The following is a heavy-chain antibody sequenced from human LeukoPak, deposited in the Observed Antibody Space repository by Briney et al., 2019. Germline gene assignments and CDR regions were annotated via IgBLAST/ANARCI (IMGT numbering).Heavy chain of an antibody. J-gene: IGHJ3*02. CDR3: AKEAPPYYDFWSGYYTGAFDI. Sequence: GGSLRLSCAASGFTFSSYAMSWVRQAPGKGLEWVSAISGSGGSTYYADSVKGRFTISRDNSKNTLYLQMNSLRAEDTAVYYCAKEAPPYYDFWSGYYTGAFDIWGQGTMVTVSS. CDR2: ISGSGGST. CDR1: GFTFSSYA. D-gene: IGHD3-3*01. V-gene: IGHV3-23*01.